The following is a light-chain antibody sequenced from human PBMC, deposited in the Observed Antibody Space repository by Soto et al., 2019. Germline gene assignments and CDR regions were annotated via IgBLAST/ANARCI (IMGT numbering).Light chain of an antibody. CDR1: SSNIGARYD. Sequence: QSVLTQPPSVSGAPGQRVTISYTGSSSNIGARYDVHWYQQLPGTAPKLLIYGNSNRPSGVPDRFSGSKSGTSASLAITGLQAEDEADYYCQSYDSSLSVVFGGGTKLTVL. CDR2: GNS. J-gene: IGLJ2*01. V-gene: IGLV1-40*01. CDR3: QSYDSSLSVV.